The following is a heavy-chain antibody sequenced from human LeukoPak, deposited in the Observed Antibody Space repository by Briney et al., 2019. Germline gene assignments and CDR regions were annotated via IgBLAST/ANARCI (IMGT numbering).Heavy chain of an antibody. CDR3: XXXGTXTXVRGRLRYYYMDV. J-gene: IGHJ6*03. D-gene: IGHD3-10*01. CDR1: GFTFSSYS. V-gene: IGHV3-48*01. Sequence: GGSLXXSCAASGFTFSSYSMNWVRQAPGKGLEWVSYISSSSSTIYYADSVKGRFTISRDNAKNSLYLQMNSLRAEDTAVYYXXXXGTXTXVRGRLRYYYMDVWGKGATVTISS. CDR2: ISSSSSTI.